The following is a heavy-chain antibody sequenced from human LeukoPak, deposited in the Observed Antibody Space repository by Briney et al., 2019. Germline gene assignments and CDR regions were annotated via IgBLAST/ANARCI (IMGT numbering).Heavy chain of an antibody. CDR2: IIPIFGIA. CDR1: GGTFSSYA. Sequence: SVKVSCKASGGTFSSYAISWVRQAPGQGLEWMGRIIPIFGIANYAQKFQGRVTITADKSTSTAYMELSSLRSEDTAVYYCARDQGFGPTNYDYYGMDVWGQGTTVTVSS. CDR3: ARDQGFGPTNYDYYGMDV. D-gene: IGHD3-10*01. J-gene: IGHJ6*02. V-gene: IGHV1-69*04.